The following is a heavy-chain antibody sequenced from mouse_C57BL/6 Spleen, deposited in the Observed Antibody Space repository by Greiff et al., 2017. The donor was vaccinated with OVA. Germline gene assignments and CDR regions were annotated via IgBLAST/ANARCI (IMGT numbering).Heavy chain of an antibody. D-gene: IGHD1-1*01. V-gene: IGHV1-69*01. CDR3: ARVLLRSYYYAMDY. Sequence: QVQLQQPGAELVMPGASVKLSCKASGYTFTSYWMHWVKQRPGQGLEWIGEIDPSDSYTNYNQKFKGKSTLTVDKSSSTAYMQLSSLTSEDSAVYYCARVLLRSYYYAMDYWGQGTSVTVSS. J-gene: IGHJ4*01. CDR1: GYTFTSYW. CDR2: IDPSDSYT.